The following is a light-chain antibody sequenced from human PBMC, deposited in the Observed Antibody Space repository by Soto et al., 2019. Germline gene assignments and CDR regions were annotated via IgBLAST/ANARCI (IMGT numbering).Light chain of an antibody. V-gene: IGKV3D-15*01. CDR3: QHYAGGSRIT. J-gene: IGKJ5*01. Sequence: IVMTQSPAALSVSPGERATLSCRASQSVSRNLAWYQQKPGQPPRLLIYGAFNRAAGIPARFSGSGSGTDFTLTISRLEPEDFALYYCQHYAGGSRITFGQGTRLEI. CDR1: QSVSRN. CDR2: GAF.